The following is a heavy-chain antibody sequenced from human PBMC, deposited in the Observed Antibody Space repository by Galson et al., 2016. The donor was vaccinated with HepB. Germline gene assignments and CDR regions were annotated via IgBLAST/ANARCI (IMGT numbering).Heavy chain of an antibody. D-gene: IGHD3-22*01. J-gene: IGHJ5*02. V-gene: IGHV3-23*01. CDR1: GFTFSNYA. CDR3: AKVDSRYYDSSGYNYDWFDP. Sequence: SLRLSCAASGFTFSNYAISWVRQAPGKGLEWVSTISGSGVTTYYADSVKGRFTISRDNSKNTLYLQMNSLRAEDTAVYYCAKVDSRYYDSSGYNYDWFDPWGQGTLVTVSS. CDR2: ISGSGVTT.